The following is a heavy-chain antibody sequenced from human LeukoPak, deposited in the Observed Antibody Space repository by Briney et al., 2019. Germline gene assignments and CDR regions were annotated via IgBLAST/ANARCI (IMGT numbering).Heavy chain of an antibody. Sequence: SETLSLTCTVSSGPIYSYYWSWIRQPAGKGLEWIGRLYPSVGTNYNPSLKSRVTMSVDTSKNQFALKLSAVTAADTAVYFCARLKFYDSTGYSPGHYMDVWGKGITVTVS. CDR1: SGPIYSYY. D-gene: IGHD3-22*01. CDR3: ARLKFYDSTGYSPGHYMDV. V-gene: IGHV4-4*07. J-gene: IGHJ6*03. CDR2: LYPSVGT.